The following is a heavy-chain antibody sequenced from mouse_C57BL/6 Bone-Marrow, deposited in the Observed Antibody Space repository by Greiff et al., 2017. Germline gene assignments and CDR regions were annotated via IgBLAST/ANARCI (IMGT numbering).Heavy chain of an antibody. CDR3: ARSYDYDDYTMDY. Sequence: QVQLKQPGAELVKPGASVKLSCKASGYTFTNYWMHWVKQRPGQGLEWIGMMHPNGGSPDYNEKCQSEATLSVDKSSRTTYMELRSLTSEESAVYYCARSYDYDDYTMDYWGQGTAVTVSS. V-gene: IGHV1-64*01. J-gene: IGHJ4*01. CDR1: GYTFTNYW. CDR2: MHPNGGSP. D-gene: IGHD2-4*01.